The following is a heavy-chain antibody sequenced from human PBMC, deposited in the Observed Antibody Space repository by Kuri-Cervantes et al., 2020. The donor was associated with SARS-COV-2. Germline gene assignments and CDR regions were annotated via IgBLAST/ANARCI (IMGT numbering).Heavy chain of an antibody. Sequence: ASVKVSCKASGGTFSSYAISWVRQAPGQRLEWMGWINAGNGNTKYSQKLQGRVTITRDTSASTAYMELSGLRSEDTAVYYCARAGGGIVGANHFDYWGQGTLVTVSS. D-gene: IGHD1-26*01. J-gene: IGHJ4*02. V-gene: IGHV1-3*01. CDR3: ARAGGGIVGANHFDY. CDR1: GGTFSSYA. CDR2: INAGNGNT.